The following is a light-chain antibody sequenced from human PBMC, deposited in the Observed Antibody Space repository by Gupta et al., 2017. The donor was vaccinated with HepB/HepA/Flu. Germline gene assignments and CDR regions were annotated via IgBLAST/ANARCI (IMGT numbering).Light chain of an antibody. Sequence: DIQMTQSPSTLSASVGDRVTITCRASQSISNYLAWYQQRPGKAPNLLIYKASSLQSGVPSRFSGSGSGTEFTLTISSLQPDDFATYYCQQYNAYSAFGQGTKVEIK. J-gene: IGKJ1*01. CDR2: KAS. CDR1: QSISNY. V-gene: IGKV1-5*03. CDR3: QQYNAYSA.